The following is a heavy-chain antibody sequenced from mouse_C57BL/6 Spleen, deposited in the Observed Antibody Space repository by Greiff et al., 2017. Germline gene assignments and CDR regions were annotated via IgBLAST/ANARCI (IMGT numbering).Heavy chain of an antibody. J-gene: IGHJ4*01. CDR3: ARPSYYYGSSYVYAMDY. D-gene: IGHD1-1*01. CDR1: GYTFTSYW. V-gene: IGHV1-52*01. Sequence: QVQLQQPGAELVRPGSSVKLSCKASGYTFTSYWMHWVKQRPIQGLEWIGNIDPSDSETHYNQKFKDKATLTVDKSSSTAYMQLSSLTSEDSAVYYCARPSYYYGSSYVYAMDYWGQGTTLTVSS. CDR2: IDPSDSET.